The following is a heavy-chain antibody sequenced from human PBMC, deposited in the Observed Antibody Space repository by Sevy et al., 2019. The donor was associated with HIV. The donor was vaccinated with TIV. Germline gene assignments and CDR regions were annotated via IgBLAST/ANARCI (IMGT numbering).Heavy chain of an antibody. CDR1: GYRFTRSY. CDR2: IDPTGGST. CDR3: VAIMDGRFDH. J-gene: IGHJ4*02. Sequence: ASVKVSCKASGYRFTRSYFHWVRQAPGQGLEWMGIIDPTGGSTTYAQKLQDRVTMTRDTSTTTIYMELRSLRSDDTGMYFCVAIMDGRFDHWGQGTLVTVSS. D-gene: IGHD2-2*02. V-gene: IGHV1-46*04.